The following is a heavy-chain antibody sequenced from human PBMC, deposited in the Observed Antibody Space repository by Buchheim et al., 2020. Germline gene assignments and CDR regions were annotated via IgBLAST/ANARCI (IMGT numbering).Heavy chain of an antibody. J-gene: IGHJ5*02. Sequence: QVQLQQWGAGLLKPSETLSLTCAVYGGSFSGYYWSWIRQPPGKGLEWIGEIIHSGSTNYNPSLKSRVTISVDTSKNQFSLKLSSVTAADTAVYYCARRKRITIFGVVIIRDWFDPWGQGTL. V-gene: IGHV4-34*12. CDR1: GGSFSGYY. D-gene: IGHD3-3*01. CDR3: ARRKRITIFGVVIIRDWFDP. CDR2: IIHSGST.